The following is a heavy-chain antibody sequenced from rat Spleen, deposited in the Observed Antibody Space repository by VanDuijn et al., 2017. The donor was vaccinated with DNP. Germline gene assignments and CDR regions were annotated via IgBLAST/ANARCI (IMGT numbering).Heavy chain of an antibody. J-gene: IGHJ2*01. V-gene: IGHV5-20*01. Sequence: EVQLVESGGGLVQPGRSLKLSCAASGFTFSDYYMAWVRQAPTKGLEWVASISYDGGSTYYRDSVKGRFTISRDNAENTVYLQLNSLRSEDTATYCCAKAGGYSPWYFDYWGQGVMVTVSS. CDR3: AKAGGYSPWYFDY. D-gene: IGHD1-11*01. CDR1: GFTFSDYY. CDR2: ISYDGGST.